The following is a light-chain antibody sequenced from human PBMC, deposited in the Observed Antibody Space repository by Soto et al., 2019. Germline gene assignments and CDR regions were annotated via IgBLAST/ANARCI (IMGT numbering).Light chain of an antibody. CDR3: QQRSNWPPWT. V-gene: IGKV3-11*01. CDR1: QSVGST. CDR2: DAS. Sequence: EIVLTQSPATLSLSPGERATLSCRAGQSVGSTLAWYQQKPGQAPRLLIYDASNRATDIPARFSGSGSGTDFTLTISTLEPEDFAVYFCQQRSNWPPWTFGQGTKV. J-gene: IGKJ1*01.